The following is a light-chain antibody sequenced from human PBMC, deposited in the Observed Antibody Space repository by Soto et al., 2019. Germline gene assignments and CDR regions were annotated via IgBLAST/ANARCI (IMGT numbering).Light chain of an antibody. V-gene: IGKV3-15*01. CDR1: ENVKFN. CDR2: NAS. J-gene: IGKJ5*01. Sequence: PWERATLSCRASENVKFNLAWYQQRPGQAPRLLFYNASTRATAFPARFSGSGSGTDYIVTISSLQSEDSAVYYCQQYYNWPLTFGQGTRLEIK. CDR3: QQYYNWPLT.